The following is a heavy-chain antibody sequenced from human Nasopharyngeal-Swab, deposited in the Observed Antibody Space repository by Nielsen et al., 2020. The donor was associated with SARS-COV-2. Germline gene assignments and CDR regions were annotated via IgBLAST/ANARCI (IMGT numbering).Heavy chain of an antibody. V-gene: IGHV3-23*01. Sequence: GGSLRLSCAASGFTFSTYAMYWVRQPPAKGLEWASIISGSGGSTYYADSVKGRFTISRDNSKNTLYLQMNSLRAEDTAVYYCAKRDDYYESSGLGDWGQGTLVTVSS. D-gene: IGHD3-22*01. CDR2: ISGSGGST. J-gene: IGHJ4*02. CDR1: GFTFSTYA. CDR3: AKRDDYYESSGLGD.